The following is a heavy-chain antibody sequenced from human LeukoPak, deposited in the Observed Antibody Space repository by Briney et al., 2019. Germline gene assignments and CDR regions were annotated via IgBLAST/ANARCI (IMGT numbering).Heavy chain of an antibody. J-gene: IGHJ4*02. CDR3: ARARVFHYYDSSGYIDY. CDR1: GGSFSGYY. CDR2: INHSGST. D-gene: IGHD3-22*01. Sequence: SETLSLTCAVCGGSFSGYYWSWIRQPPGKGLEWIGEINHSGSTNYNPSLKSRVTISVDTSKNQFSLKLSSVTAADTAVYYCARARVFHYYDSSGYIDYWGQGTLVTVSS. V-gene: IGHV4-34*01.